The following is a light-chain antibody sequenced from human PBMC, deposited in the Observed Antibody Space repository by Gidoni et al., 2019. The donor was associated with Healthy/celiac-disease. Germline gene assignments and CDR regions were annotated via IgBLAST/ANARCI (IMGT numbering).Light chain of an antibody. Sequence: DIQMTQSPSSLSASVGDRVTITCRAGQSISSYLNWYQQKPGKAPKLLIYAASSLQSGVPSRFSGSGSGTDFTLTISSLQPEDFATYYCQQSYSTRRATFGQGTKLEIK. CDR1: QSISSY. CDR3: QQSYSTRRAT. J-gene: IGKJ2*01. CDR2: AAS. V-gene: IGKV1-39*01.